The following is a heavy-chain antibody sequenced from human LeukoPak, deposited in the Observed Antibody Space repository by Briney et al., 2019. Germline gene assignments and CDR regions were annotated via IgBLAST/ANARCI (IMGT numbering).Heavy chain of an antibody. D-gene: IGHD3-3*01. CDR2: ISGSGGST. V-gene: IGHV3-23*01. Sequence: GGSLRLSCAASGFTFSSYGMSWVRQAPGKGLEWVSGISGSGGSTSYADSVKGRFTISRDNSKNTLYLQMNSLRAEDTAIYYCARDERLLSFLKWGQGTLVTVSS. CDR1: GFTFSSYG. CDR3: ARDERLLSFLK. J-gene: IGHJ4*02.